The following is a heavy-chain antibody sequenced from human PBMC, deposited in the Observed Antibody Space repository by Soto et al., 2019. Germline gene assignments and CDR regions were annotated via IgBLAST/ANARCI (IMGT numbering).Heavy chain of an antibody. CDR2: ISYDGSNK. CDR1: GFTFSSYA. Sequence: QVQLVESGGGVVQPGRSLRLSCAASGFTFSSYAMHWVRQAPGKGLEWVAVISYDGSNKYYADSVKGRFTISRDNSKNTLYLQMNSLRAEDTAVYYCAGDRGGIAAAGTYFQHWGQGTLVTVSS. D-gene: IGHD6-13*01. CDR3: AGDRGGIAAAGTYFQH. V-gene: IGHV3-30-3*01. J-gene: IGHJ1*01.